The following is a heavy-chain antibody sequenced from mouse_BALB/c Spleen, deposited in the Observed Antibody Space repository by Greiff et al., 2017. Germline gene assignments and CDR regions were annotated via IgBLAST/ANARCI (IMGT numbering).Heavy chain of an antibody. Sequence: EVQLQQSGPELVKPGASVKMSCKASGYTFTSYVMHWMKQKPVQGLEWIGYINPYNDGTKYNEKFKGKATLTSDKSSSTAYMELSSLTSEDSAVYYCARGTYYGSRVAWFAYWGQGTLVTVSA. D-gene: IGHD1-1*01. V-gene: IGHV1-14*01. CDR3: ARGTYYGSRVAWFAY. J-gene: IGHJ3*01. CDR2: INPYNDGT. CDR1: GYTFTSYV.